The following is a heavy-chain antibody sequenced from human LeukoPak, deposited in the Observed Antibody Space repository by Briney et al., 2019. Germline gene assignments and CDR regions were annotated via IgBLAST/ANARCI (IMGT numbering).Heavy chain of an antibody. D-gene: IGHD3-22*01. V-gene: IGHV1-8*01. CDR2: MNPNSGNT. Sequence: GASVKVSCKASGYTFTSYDINWVRQATGQGLEWMGWMNPNSGNTGYAQKFQGRVTMTRNTSISTAYMELSSLRSEDTAVYYCARGHPTYDFWSGYYWYYYDSSGYPTDYWGQGTLVTVSS. CDR1: GYTFTSYD. J-gene: IGHJ4*02. CDR3: ARGHPTYDFWSGYYWYYYDSSGYPTDY.